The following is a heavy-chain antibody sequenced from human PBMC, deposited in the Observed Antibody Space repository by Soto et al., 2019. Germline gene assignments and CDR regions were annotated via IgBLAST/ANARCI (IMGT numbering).Heavy chain of an antibody. CDR1: GFSLNTGGVG. CDR2: IYWDDDE. J-gene: IGHJ6*02. Sequence: ITLKESGPTLVKPTQTLTLTCTFSGFSLNTGGVGVGWVRQPRGKAMEWLALIYWDDDERYRPSLRSRLNITKDTINNQVVLTMNNMDPEDTATYYCVRNWRYYGGDYYYGMDAWGQGTTVTV. D-gene: IGHD3-10*01. V-gene: IGHV2-5*02. CDR3: VRNWRYYGGDYYYGMDA.